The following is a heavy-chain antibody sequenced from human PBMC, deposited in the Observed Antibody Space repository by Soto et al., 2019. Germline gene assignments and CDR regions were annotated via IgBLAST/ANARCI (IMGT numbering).Heavy chain of an antibody. J-gene: IGHJ4*02. Sequence: QVQLVESGGGVVQPGRSLRLSCAASGFTFSSYAMHWVRQAPGKGLEWVAVISYDGSNKYYADSVKGRFTISRDNSKNTLYLKMNSLRAEDTAVYYWARGAVADYFDYWGQGTLVTVSS. V-gene: IGHV3-30-3*01. D-gene: IGHD6-19*01. CDR3: ARGAVADYFDY. CDR1: GFTFSSYA. CDR2: ISYDGSNK.